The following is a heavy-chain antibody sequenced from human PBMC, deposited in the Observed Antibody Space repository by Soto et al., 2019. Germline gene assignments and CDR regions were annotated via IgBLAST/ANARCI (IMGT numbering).Heavy chain of an antibody. CDR3: ARDLYYGSGSYKYYFDY. Sequence: WGSPRLSCAASGFTFSSYSMNLVRQSPFKWLEWVSSISSSSSYIYYADSVKGRFTISRDNAKNSLYLQMNSLRAEDTAVYYCARDLYYGSGSYKYYFDYWGQGTLVTVSS. D-gene: IGHD3-10*01. J-gene: IGHJ4*02. CDR1: GFTFSSYS. V-gene: IGHV3-21*01. CDR2: ISSSSSYI.